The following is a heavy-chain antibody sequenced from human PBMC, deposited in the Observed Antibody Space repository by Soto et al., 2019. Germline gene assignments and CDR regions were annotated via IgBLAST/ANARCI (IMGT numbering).Heavy chain of an antibody. CDR2: IYFTGGT. Sequence: QVQLQESGPRLVKPSETLSLTCTVSGASVSGGSYYWTWIRQPPGKGLEWVGYIYFTGGTKYSPSLKTPVSMSADTSKSQLSLKLSSVTTADTAVYYWATDGDGYNYWGQGILVTVSS. D-gene: IGHD5-12*01. CDR3: ATDGDGYNY. J-gene: IGHJ4*02. CDR1: GASVSGGSYY. V-gene: IGHV4-61*01.